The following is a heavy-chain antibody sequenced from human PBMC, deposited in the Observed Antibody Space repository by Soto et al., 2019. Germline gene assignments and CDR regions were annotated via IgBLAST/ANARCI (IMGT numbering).Heavy chain of an antibody. D-gene: IGHD3-10*01. Sequence: QVQLVQSGAEVKKPGASVKVSCKASGYTFTSYGISWVRQAPGQGLEWMGWISAYNGNTNYAQKLQGRVTMTTDTSTSTAYMELRSLRSDDTAVYYWAREDFLRQSGSYLRNYYYYGMDVWGQGTTVTVSS. CDR3: AREDFLRQSGSYLRNYYYYGMDV. V-gene: IGHV1-18*01. CDR2: ISAYNGNT. CDR1: GYTFTSYG. J-gene: IGHJ6*02.